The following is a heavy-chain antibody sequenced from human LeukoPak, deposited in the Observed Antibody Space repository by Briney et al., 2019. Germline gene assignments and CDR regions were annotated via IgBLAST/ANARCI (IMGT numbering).Heavy chain of an antibody. CDR3: ARSSEGRYYYDSSGFSYYYYYMDV. Sequence: SETLSLTCTVSGGSISSGSYYWGWIRQPPGKGLEWIGNIYYSGSTYYNPSLKSRVSISVDTSKNQFSLKLTSVTAADTAVYYCARSSEGRYYYDSSGFSYYYYYMDVWGKGTTVTISS. V-gene: IGHV4-39*07. J-gene: IGHJ6*03. D-gene: IGHD3-22*01. CDR2: IYYSGST. CDR1: GGSISSGSYY.